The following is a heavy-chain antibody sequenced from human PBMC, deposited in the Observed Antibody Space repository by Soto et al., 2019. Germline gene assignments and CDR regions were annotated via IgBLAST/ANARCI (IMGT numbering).Heavy chain of an antibody. D-gene: IGHD5-18*01. CDR2: IKQDGSEK. J-gene: IGHJ4*01. CDR3: TTDRVRGYSYGYYYFDY. V-gene: IGHV3-7*05. CDR1: GFTCSSYW. Sequence: GGSLRLSCAASGFTCSSYWMSWVRQAPGKGLEWVANIKQDGSEKYYVDSVKGRFTISRDNAKNSLYLQMNSLKTEDTAVYYCTTDRVRGYSYGYYYFDYWGQGTLVTVSS.